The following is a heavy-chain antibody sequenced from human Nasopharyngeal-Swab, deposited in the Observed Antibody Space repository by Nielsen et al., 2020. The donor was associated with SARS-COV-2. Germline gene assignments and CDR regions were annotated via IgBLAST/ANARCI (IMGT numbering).Heavy chain of an antibody. D-gene: IGHD6-19*01. J-gene: IGHJ4*02. CDR1: GFTFSSYS. CDR2: ISSSSSYI. V-gene: IGHV3-21*01. CDR3: ARGGWGFDY. Sequence: GESLKISCAASGFTFSSYSMNWVRQAPGKGLEWVSSISSSSSYIYYADSVKGRFTISRDNAKNSLYLQMNSLRAEDTAVYYCARGGWGFDYWAREPWSPSPQ.